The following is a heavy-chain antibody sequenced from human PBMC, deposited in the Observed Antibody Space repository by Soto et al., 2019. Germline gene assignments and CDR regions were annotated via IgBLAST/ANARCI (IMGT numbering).Heavy chain of an antibody. Sequence: EVQLVESGGGLVKPGGSLRLSCAASGFTFSNAWMNWVRQAPGKGLEWVGRIKSKTDGGTTDYAAPVKGRFTISRDDSKNTLYLQMNSLKTEDTAVYYCTTTYGYSSGWSLHYWGQGTLVTVSS. J-gene: IGHJ4*02. CDR1: GFTFSNAW. CDR2: IKSKTDGGTT. V-gene: IGHV3-15*07. CDR3: TTTYGYSSGWSLHY. D-gene: IGHD6-19*01.